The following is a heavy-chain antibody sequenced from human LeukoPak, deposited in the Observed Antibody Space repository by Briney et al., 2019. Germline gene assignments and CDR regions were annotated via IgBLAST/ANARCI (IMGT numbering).Heavy chain of an antibody. D-gene: IGHD3-22*01. Sequence: SETLSLTCTVSGGSISSSSYYWGWIRQPPGKGLEWIGSVYYSGSTYYNPSLESRVTVSIDTSKNQFSLKVSSVTAADTAVYYCARQGGSSGYYPDIFDYWGQGTLVTVSS. CDR1: GGSISSSSYY. J-gene: IGHJ4*02. CDR2: VYYSGST. V-gene: IGHV4-39*07. CDR3: ARQGGSSGYYPDIFDY.